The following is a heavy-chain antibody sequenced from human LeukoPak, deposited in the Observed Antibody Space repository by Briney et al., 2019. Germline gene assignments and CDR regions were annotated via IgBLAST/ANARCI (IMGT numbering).Heavy chain of an antibody. V-gene: IGHV3-9*01. Sequence: GGSLRLSCTVSGFIFDDYAIHWVRQAPGKGLEWVSGISWNSGSIGYADSVKGRFTISRDNAKNSLYLQMNSLRAEDTALYYCAKDGGGSGSYYSYYYYYYMDVWGKGTTVTISS. CDR3: AKDGGGSGSYYSYYYYYYMDV. D-gene: IGHD3-10*01. CDR2: ISWNSGSI. J-gene: IGHJ6*03. CDR1: GFIFDDYA.